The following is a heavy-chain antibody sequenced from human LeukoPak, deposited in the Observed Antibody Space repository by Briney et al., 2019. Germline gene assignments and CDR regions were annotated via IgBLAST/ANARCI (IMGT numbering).Heavy chain of an antibody. CDR2: IYSGGST. D-gene: IGHD6-19*01. V-gene: IGHV3-66*01. CDR1: GFTVSSNY. CDR3: ARDGSSGWYATLDY. Sequence: GGSLRHSCAASGFTVSSNYMSWVRQAPGKGLEWVSVIYSGGSTYYADSVKGRFTISRDNSKNTLYLQMNSLRAEDTAVYYCARDGSSGWYATLDYWGQGTLVTVSS. J-gene: IGHJ4*02.